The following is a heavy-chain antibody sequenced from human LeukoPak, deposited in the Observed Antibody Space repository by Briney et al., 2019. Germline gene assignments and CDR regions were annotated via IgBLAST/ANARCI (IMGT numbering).Heavy chain of an antibody. D-gene: IGHD3-22*01. CDR3: ARAVHYYSGSSGYFRGFSFDY. V-gene: IGHV1-46*01. Sequence: GASVKVSCKPSGYTFTNYYIHWVRQAPGQGLEWMGIINPKSGSTSYAQRFQGRVTMTRDTPTSTVYMDLRSLRSQDTAVYFCARAVHYYSGSSGYFRGFSFDYWGQGTLVTVSS. CDR2: INPKSGST. CDR1: GYTFTNYY. J-gene: IGHJ4*02.